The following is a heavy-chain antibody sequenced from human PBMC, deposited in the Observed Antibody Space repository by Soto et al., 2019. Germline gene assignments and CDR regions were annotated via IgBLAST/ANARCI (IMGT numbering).Heavy chain of an antibody. Sequence: PGGSLRLSCAASGFTFSNAWMSWVRQAPGKGLEWVGRIKSKTDGGTTDYAAPVKGRFTISRDDSKNTLYLQMNSLKTEDTAVYYCTTVAGTRDYWGQGTVDEGMDVWGQGTTVTVSS. CDR3: TTVAGTRDYWGQGTVDEGMDV. J-gene: IGHJ6*02. CDR2: IKSKTDGGTT. CDR1: GFTFSNAW. V-gene: IGHV3-15*01. D-gene: IGHD6-19*01.